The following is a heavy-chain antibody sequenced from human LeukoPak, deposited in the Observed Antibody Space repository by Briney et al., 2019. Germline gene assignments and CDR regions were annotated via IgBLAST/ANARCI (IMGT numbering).Heavy chain of an antibody. J-gene: IGHJ4*02. CDR1: GGTFSSYA. V-gene: IGHV1-18*01. CDR3: ARGYSGYDLVDY. CDR2: ISAYNGNT. D-gene: IGHD5-12*01. Sequence: ASVKVSCKASGGTFSSYAISWVRQAPGQGLEWMGRISAYNGNTNYAQKLQGRVTMTTDTSTSTAYMELRSLRSDDTAVYYCARGYSGYDLVDYWGQGTLVTVSS.